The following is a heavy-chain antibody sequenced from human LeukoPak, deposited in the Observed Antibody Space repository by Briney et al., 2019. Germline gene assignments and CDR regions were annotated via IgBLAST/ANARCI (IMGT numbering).Heavy chain of an antibody. V-gene: IGHV3-53*01. CDR2: IYSGGST. J-gene: IGHJ4*02. Sequence: GGSLSLSCAASGFTVSSNYMSWVRQAPGKGLEWVSVIYSGGSTYYADSVKGRFTISRDNSKNTLYLQMNSLRAEDTAVYYCAREDGMIRNFDYWGQGTLVTVSS. D-gene: IGHD3-22*01. CDR3: AREDGMIRNFDY. CDR1: GFTVSSNY.